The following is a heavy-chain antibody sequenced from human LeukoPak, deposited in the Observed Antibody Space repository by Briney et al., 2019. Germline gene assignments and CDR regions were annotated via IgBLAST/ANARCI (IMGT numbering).Heavy chain of an antibody. V-gene: IGHV4-30-4*07. CDR1: GGSISSGGYS. J-gene: IGHJ4*02. D-gene: IGHD2-21*02. CDR2: IYYSGST. CDR3: ARGAPRYCGGDCLDY. Sequence: ASETLSLTCAVSGGSISSGGYSWSWIRQPPGKGLEWIGYIYYSGSTYYNPSLKSRVTISVDTSKNQFSLKLSSVTAADTAVYYCARGAPRYCGGDCLDYWGQGTLVTVSS.